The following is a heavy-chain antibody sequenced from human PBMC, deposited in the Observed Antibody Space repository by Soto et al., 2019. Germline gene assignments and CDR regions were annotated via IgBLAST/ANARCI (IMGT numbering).Heavy chain of an antibody. D-gene: IGHD4-4*01. CDR3: VRGYLSLGTTGRRGYFDY. CDR1: GGSFSGYY. J-gene: IGHJ4*02. Sequence: PSETLSLTCAVYGGSFSGYYWSWIRQPPGKGLEWIGEINHSGSTNYNPSLKSRVTISVDTSKNQFSLKLSSVTAADTAVYYCVRGYLSLGTTGRRGYFDYWGQGTLVTVSS. V-gene: IGHV4-34*01. CDR2: INHSGST.